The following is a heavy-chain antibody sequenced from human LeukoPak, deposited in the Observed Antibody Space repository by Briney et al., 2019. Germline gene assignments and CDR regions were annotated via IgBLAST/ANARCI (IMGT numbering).Heavy chain of an antibody. J-gene: IGHJ4*02. CDR2: ISCIVGIT. D-gene: IGHD5-24*01. Sequence: GGSLRLSCAPSLFSFSIYTMSWVRPAREKGLEWVSAISCIVGITYYTDSLKSRFAISRDNSKNTLYLQMNSLRAEDTAVYYCAKDEGNGYKLFFAFWGQGTLVTVSS. CDR3: AKDEGNGYKLFFAF. V-gene: IGHV3-23*01. CDR1: LFSFSIYT.